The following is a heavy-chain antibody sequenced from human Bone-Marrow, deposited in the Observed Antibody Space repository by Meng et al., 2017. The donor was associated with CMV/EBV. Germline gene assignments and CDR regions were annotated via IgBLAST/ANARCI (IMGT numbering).Heavy chain of an antibody. V-gene: IGHV3-33*06. J-gene: IGHJ4*02. D-gene: IGHD1-26*01. CDR1: GITFRKYG. CDR2: IWYDGINK. Sequence: SGITFRKYGMHWVRQAPGKGLEWVAVIWYDGINKYYADSVKGRFTISRDNSKNTLYLQMNSLRAEDTGVYYCAKDLGNWYSGSYYDDWGLGTLVTVSS. CDR3: AKDLGNWYSGSYYDD.